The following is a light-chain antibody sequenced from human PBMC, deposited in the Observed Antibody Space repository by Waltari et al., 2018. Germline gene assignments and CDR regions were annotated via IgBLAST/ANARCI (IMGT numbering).Light chain of an antibody. CDR1: QNIGTW. V-gene: IGKV1-5*01. Sequence: IAMTQSPSTLSASVGDSVTITCRASQNIGTWVAWYQQKPGKAPKLLSFECSTLESGVPSRFSGSASGTDFTLTINSLQPDDFASYFCQQYNSYLSSFGQGTKLEI. J-gene: IGKJ2*01. CDR3: QQYNSYLSS. CDR2: ECS.